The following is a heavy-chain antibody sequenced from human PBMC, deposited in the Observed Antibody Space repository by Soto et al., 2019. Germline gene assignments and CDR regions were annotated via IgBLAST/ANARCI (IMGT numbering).Heavy chain of an antibody. CDR1: GASISSYY. Sequence: SETLSLTFTVSGASISSYYWSWIRQPPGKGLEWIGYVYYSGSPDYNASLKSRVTISLDTSKNQVSLKLSSVTAADTAVYYCAREGIVCSYYFDYWGQGALVTVSS. CDR2: VYYSGSP. D-gene: IGHD3-16*02. V-gene: IGHV4-59*01. CDR3: AREGIVCSYYFDY. J-gene: IGHJ4*02.